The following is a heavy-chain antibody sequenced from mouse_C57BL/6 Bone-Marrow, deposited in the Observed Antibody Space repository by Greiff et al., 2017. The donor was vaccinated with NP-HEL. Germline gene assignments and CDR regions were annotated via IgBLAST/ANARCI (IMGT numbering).Heavy chain of an antibody. CDR3: TGLGRSWFAY. V-gene: IGHV6-3*01. J-gene: IGHJ3*01. Sequence: DVKLVESGGGLVQPGGSMKLSCVASGFTFSNYWMNWVRQSPEKGLEWVAQIRLKSDNYATHYAESVKGRFTISRDDSKSSVYLQMNNLRAEDTGIYYGTGLGRSWFAYWGQGTLVTVSA. D-gene: IGHD4-1*01. CDR2: IRLKSDNYAT. CDR1: GFTFSNYW.